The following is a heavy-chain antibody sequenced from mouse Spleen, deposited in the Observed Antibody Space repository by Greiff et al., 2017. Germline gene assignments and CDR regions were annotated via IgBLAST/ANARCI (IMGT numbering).Heavy chain of an antibody. D-gene: IGHD4-1*01. CDR2: IRLKSDNYAT. V-gene: IGHV6-3*01. J-gene: IGHJ3*01. Sequence: EVKVEESGGGLVQPGGSMKLSCVASGFTFSNYWMNWVRQSPEKGLEWVAQIRLKSDNYATHYAESVKGRFTISRDDSKSSVYLQMNNLRAEDTGIYYCTEELGEFAYWGQGTLVTVSA. CDR3: TEELGEFAY. CDR1: GFTFSNYW.